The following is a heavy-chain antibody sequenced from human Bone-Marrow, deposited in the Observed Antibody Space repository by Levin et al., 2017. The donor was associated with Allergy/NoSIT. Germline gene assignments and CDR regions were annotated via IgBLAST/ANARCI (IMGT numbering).Heavy chain of an antibody. CDR1: GYSFTTYW. D-gene: IGHD4-17*01. CDR3: ARLPSTGTFWYFDY. J-gene: IGHJ4*02. V-gene: IGHV5-51*01. CDR2: IYPGDSDT. Sequence: NLGESLKISCKGSGYSFTTYWIGWVRQMPGKGLEWMGIIYPGDSDTRYSSSFQGQVTISADKSISTAYLQWSSLKASDTAIYYCARLPSTGTFWYFDYWGQGTLVTVSS.